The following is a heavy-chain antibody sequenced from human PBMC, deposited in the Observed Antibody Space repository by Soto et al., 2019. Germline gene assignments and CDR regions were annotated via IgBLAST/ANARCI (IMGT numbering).Heavy chain of an antibody. CDR1: GFTFSSYA. V-gene: IGHV3-23*01. D-gene: IGHD3-9*01. CDR3: AKMPTQLRYFDLSTSGNYYFDY. J-gene: IGHJ4*02. CDR2: ISGSGGST. Sequence: GSLRLSCAASGFTFSSYAMSWVRQAPGKGLEWVSAISGSGGSTYYADSVKGRFTISRDNSKNTLYLQMNSLRAEDTAVYYCAKMPTQLRYFDLSTSGNYYFDYWGQGTLVTVSS.